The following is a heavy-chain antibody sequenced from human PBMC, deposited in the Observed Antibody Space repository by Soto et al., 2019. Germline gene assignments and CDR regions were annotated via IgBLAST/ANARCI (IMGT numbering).Heavy chain of an antibody. CDR3: ARVYVVAASPYYYGMDV. Sequence: ASVKVSCKASGYTFTSYGISWVRQAPGQGLEWMGWISAYNGNTNYAQKLQGRVTMTTDTSTSTAYMELRSLRSDDTAVYYCARVYVVAASPYYYGMDVWGQGTTVTVS. D-gene: IGHD2-15*01. V-gene: IGHV1-18*01. CDR1: GYTFTSYG. J-gene: IGHJ6*02. CDR2: ISAYNGNT.